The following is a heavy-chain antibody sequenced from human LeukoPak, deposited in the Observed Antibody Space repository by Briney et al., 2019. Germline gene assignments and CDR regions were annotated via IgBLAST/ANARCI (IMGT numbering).Heavy chain of an antibody. CDR3: AKGIAYYYGMDV. CDR2: ISYDGSNK. CDR1: GFTFSSYA. J-gene: IGHJ6*02. V-gene: IGHV3-30-3*01. Sequence: ALRLSCAASGFTFSSYAMHWVRQAPGKGLEWVAVISYDGSNKYYADSVKGRFTISRDNAKNSLYLQMNSLRAEDTALYYRAKGIAYYYGMDVWGQGTTVTVSS.